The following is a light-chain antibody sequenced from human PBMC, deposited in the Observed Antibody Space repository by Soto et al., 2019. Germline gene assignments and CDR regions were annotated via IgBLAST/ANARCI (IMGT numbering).Light chain of an antibody. V-gene: IGKV1-5*01. J-gene: IGKJ4*01. Sequence: DIQMTQSPSTLSASVGDRVTITCRASQSISSWLAWYQQKPGKAPKLLIYDASSLESGVPSRFSGSGSGTEFTLTISSLQPDDFVTYYCQQYNSYPFTFGGGTKVDIK. CDR3: QQYNSYPFT. CDR2: DAS. CDR1: QSISSW.